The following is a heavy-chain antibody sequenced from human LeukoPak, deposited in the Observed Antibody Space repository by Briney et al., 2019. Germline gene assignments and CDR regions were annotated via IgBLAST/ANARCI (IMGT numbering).Heavy chain of an antibody. CDR2: IRYDGSNK. CDR3: ARGHSSSWYAYWFDP. V-gene: IGHV3-30*02. CDR1: GFTFSSYS. Sequence: GGSLRLSCTASGFTFSSYSMNWVRQAPGKGLEWVAFIRYDGSNKYYADSVKGRFTISRDNAKNSLYLQMNSLRAEDTAVYYCARGHSSSWYAYWFDPWGQGTLVTVSS. J-gene: IGHJ5*02. D-gene: IGHD6-13*01.